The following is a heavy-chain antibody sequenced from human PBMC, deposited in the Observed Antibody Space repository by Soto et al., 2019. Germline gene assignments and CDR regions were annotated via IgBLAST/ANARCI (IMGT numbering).Heavy chain of an antibody. J-gene: IGHJ4*02. CDR1: GDSMTSGDYS. V-gene: IGHV4-30-2*01. CDR3: ARRDYPYSIDS. CDR2: LYRTGNT. Sequence: QLQLQGSGSRLVKSSQTLSLTCTVSGDSMTSGDYSWSWIRPPPGKGLEWLGYLYRTGNTQYSPALKSRVSISQDRSKNQFSMELTTVAAADSAVYYCARRDYPYSIDSWGQGTLVTVSS. D-gene: IGHD4-17*01.